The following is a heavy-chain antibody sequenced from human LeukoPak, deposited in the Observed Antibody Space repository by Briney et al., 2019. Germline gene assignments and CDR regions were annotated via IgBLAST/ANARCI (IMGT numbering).Heavy chain of an antibody. CDR1: GFTFSSYS. CDR2: ISSGSSYI. CDR3: ASQELYDFWSGYSPLGY. Sequence: GGSLRLSCAASGFTFSSYSMNWVRQAPGKGLEWVSSISSGSSYIYYADSVKGRFTISRDNAKNSLYLQMNSLRAEDTAVYYCASQELYDFWSGYSPLGYWGQGTLVTVSS. D-gene: IGHD3-3*01. V-gene: IGHV3-21*01. J-gene: IGHJ4*02.